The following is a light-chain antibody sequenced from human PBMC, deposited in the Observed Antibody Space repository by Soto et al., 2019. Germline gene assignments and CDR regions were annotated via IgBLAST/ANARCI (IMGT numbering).Light chain of an antibody. Sequence: QSALTQPASVSGSPGQSITISCTETSSDIGGYNFVSWYQQHPGKAPKLMIYDLINRPSGVSNRFSASKSGNTASLTISRHEAEDAADYYCSSSTGSSNVVFGGGTKLTVL. CDR1: SSDIGGYNF. CDR3: SSSTGSSNVV. CDR2: DLI. V-gene: IGLV2-14*01. J-gene: IGLJ2*01.